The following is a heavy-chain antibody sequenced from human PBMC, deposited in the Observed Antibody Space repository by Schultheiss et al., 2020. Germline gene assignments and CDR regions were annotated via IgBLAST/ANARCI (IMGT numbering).Heavy chain of an antibody. CDR3: ARRNSGSYSSYFDY. Sequence: SETLSLTCTVSGGSVTNGDYYWSWIRQPPGKGLEWIGYIYYSGSTNYNPSLKSRVTISVDTSKNQFSLKLSSVTAADTAVYYCARRNSGSYSSYFDYWGQGTLVTVSS. CDR1: GGSVTNGDYY. J-gene: IGHJ4*02. V-gene: IGHV4-61*08. D-gene: IGHD1-26*01. CDR2: IYYSGST.